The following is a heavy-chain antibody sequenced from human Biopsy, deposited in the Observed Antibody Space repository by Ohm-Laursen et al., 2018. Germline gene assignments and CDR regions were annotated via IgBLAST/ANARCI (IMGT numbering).Heavy chain of an antibody. V-gene: IGHV1-46*01. J-gene: IGHJ4*02. CDR3: ARNTGWYGDLYYFDY. CDR1: GYSFTSYY. Sequence: SVKVSCKASGYSFTSYYMHWVRQAPGQGLEWMGMINPSGSTTSYPQIFQGRVTMTRDTSKSTVYMELSSLRSADTAVYFCARNTGWYGDLYYFDYWGQGILVTVSS. CDR2: INPSGSTT. D-gene: IGHD6-19*01.